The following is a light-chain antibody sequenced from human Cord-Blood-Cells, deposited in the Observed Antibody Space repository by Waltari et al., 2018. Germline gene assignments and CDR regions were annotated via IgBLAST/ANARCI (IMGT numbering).Light chain of an antibody. Sequence: EIVLTQSPATLSLSPGERATLSCRASQSVSSYLAWYQQKPGQAPRLLIYDASNRATGIPARFSGSGSGTDFTLTISSLEPEDFAVYDCRQRSNWRLTFGGGTKVEIK. J-gene: IGKJ4*01. CDR2: DAS. V-gene: IGKV3-11*01. CDR1: QSVSSY. CDR3: RQRSNWRLT.